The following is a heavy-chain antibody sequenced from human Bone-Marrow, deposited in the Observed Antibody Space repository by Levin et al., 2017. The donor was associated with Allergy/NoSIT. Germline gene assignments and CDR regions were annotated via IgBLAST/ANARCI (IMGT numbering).Heavy chain of an antibody. CDR3: ARDVLSVLTA. V-gene: IGHV3-48*02. D-gene: IGHD3-9*01. CDR2: ISGSGDLI. Sequence: PGESLKISCVGSGFTFSSYSMNWVRQAPGKGLEWISYISGSGDLIYDADSVRGRFTISRDDAKNSVYLQMDNLRDDDTAVYYCARDVLSVLTAWGQGTLVTVSS. CDR1: GFTFSSYS. J-gene: IGHJ4*02.